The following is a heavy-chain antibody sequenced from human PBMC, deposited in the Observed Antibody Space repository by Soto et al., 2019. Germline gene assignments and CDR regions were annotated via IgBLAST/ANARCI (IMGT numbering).Heavy chain of an antibody. CDR1: GFTFSSYG. J-gene: IGHJ4*02. V-gene: IGHV3-23*01. CDR2: INDSGDT. D-gene: IGHD6-6*01. CDR3: AKRGAYSSSSAYFDY. Sequence: GGSLRLSCAASGFTFSSYGMSWVSQAPGKGLGWVSSINDSGDTFYGDSVKGRFTISRDNSKNTLYLQMNSLSAEDTAVYYCAKRGAYSSSSAYFDYWAQGTLVTVSS.